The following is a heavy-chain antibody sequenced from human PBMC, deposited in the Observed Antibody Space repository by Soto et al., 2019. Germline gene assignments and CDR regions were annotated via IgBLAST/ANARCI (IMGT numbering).Heavy chain of an antibody. V-gene: IGHV4-4*02. J-gene: IGHJ5*02. CDR2: IYHSGST. D-gene: IGHD3-22*01. CDR1: GGSISSSNW. Sequence: QVQLQESGPGLVKPSGTLSLTCAVSGGSISSSNWWSWVRQPPGKGLEWIGEIYHSGSTNYNPSPNSRVTLSVDKSMTPFSLTPTSVPAAHTALYYCARRYYSATSCSSSLVGRCFDPWGQGTLVTVSS. CDR3: ARRYYSATSCSSSLVGRCFDP.